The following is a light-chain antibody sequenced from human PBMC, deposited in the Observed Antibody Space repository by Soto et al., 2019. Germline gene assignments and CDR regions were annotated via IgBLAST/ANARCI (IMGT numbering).Light chain of an antibody. CDR3: QHNGISLST. CDR1: QSVSSSY. J-gene: IGKJ1*01. V-gene: IGKV3-20*01. Sequence: EIVLTQSPGTLSLSPGERATLSCRASQSVSSSYLAWYQQKPGQAPRLLIYGASSRATGIPARFSGGGSGTDFTLTISRLEPEYFAVYYCQHNGISLSTFGRGT. CDR2: GAS.